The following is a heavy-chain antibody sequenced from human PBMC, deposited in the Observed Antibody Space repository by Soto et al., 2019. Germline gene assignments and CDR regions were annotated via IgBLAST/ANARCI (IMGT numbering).Heavy chain of an antibody. CDR2: IYYSGST. D-gene: IGHD2-15*01. Sequence: SQTLSLTCTVSGGSISSYYWSWIRQPPGKGLEWIGYIYYSGSTNYNPSLKSRVTISLDTSKNQFSLKLSSVTAADTAVYYCARGMPPELVVVAATVGRNYYYYGMDVWGQGTTVTVSS. J-gene: IGHJ6*02. CDR1: GGSISSYY. V-gene: IGHV4-59*01. CDR3: ARGMPPELVVVAATVGRNYYYYGMDV.